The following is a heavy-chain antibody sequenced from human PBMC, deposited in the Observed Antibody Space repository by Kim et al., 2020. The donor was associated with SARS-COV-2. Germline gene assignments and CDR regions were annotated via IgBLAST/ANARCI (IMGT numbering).Heavy chain of an antibody. V-gene: IGHV3-64D*09. CDR2: ISSNGGST. CDR3: VNLNQQYGDHEDY. D-gene: IGHD4-17*01. J-gene: IGHJ4*02. CDR1: GFTFSSYA. Sequence: GGSLRLSCSASGFTFSSYAMHWVRQAPGKGLEYVSAISSNGGSTYYADSVKGRFTISRDNSKNTLYLQMSSLRAEDTAVYYCVNLNQQYGDHEDYWGQGTLVTVSS.